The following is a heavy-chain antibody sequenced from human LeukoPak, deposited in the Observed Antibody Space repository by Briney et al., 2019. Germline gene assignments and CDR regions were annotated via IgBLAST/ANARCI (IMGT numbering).Heavy chain of an antibody. J-gene: IGHJ5*02. CDR3: ARDVGGYSYVYWFDP. V-gene: IGHV3-74*01. CDR1: GFTFSSYW. D-gene: IGHD5-18*01. Sequence: GGSLRLSCAASGFTFSSYWMHWVRQAPGKGLVWVSRINSDGSSTGYADSVKGRLTISRDNAKNTLYLQMNSLRAEDTAVYYCARDVGGYSYVYWFDPWGQGTLVTVSS. CDR2: INSDGSST.